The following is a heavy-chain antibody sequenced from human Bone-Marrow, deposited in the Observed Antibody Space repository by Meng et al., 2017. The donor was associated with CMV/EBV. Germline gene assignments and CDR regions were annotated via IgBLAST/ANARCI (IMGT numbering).Heavy chain of an antibody. CDR3: AGSRPGGGACDY. CDR1: VAPNNNYN. Sequence: APSLVKPSSPLSLPSILSVAPNNNYNGNWVRQPAGQGLEWIGLIQVIGHTVYNPSLKSRVTVSLDASKSQFSLTLNSVTAADTATYYCAGSRPGGGACDYWGQGILVTVSS. J-gene: IGHJ4*02. V-gene: IGHV4-4*07. D-gene: IGHD3-16*01. CDR2: IQVIGHT.